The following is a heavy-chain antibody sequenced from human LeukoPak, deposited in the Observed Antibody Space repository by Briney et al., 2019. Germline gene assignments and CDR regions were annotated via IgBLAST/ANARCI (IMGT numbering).Heavy chain of an antibody. D-gene: IGHD1-1*01. CDR3: ARVTTNMDV. V-gene: IGHV4-34*01. Sequence: SETLSLTCAVYGGSFSGYYWSWIRQPPGKWLEWIGEINHSGSTNYNLSLKSRVTISVDTSKNQFSLKLSSVTAADTAVYYCARVTTNMDVWGKGTTVTVSS. J-gene: IGHJ6*03. CDR2: INHSGST. CDR1: GGSFSGYY.